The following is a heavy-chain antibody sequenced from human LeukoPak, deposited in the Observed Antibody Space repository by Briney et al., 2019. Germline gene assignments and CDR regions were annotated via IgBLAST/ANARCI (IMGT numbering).Heavy chain of an antibody. CDR3: AKDRDGGYCRGDSCYTVDF. CDR1: GFILSNYG. V-gene: IGHV3-30*19. CDR2: ISYDGRNK. D-gene: IGHD2-15*01. Sequence: GGSLRLSCAASGFILSNYGMHWVRQAPGKGLEWVTFISYDGRNKHYADSVSGRFTISRDNSKNTLYLHMNSPRVGDTAVYFCAKDRDGGYCRGDSCYTVDFWGQGTLVTVSS. J-gene: IGHJ4*02.